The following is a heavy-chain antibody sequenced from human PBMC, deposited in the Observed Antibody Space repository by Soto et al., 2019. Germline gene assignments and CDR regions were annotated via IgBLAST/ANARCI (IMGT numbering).Heavy chain of an antibody. CDR1: GFSFNNYW. CDR3: ARGAVDN. V-gene: IGHV3-7*03. CDR2: IKEDGSEK. Sequence: EVQLVESGGGLVLPGGSLRLSCAASGFSFNNYWMSWVRQAPGKGLEWVANIKEDGSEKYLVDSVKGRFTIPRDNSKNSLYLQMNNLRADHTAVYYCARGAVDNWGQGTLVTVSS. J-gene: IGHJ4*02. D-gene: IGHD6-19*01.